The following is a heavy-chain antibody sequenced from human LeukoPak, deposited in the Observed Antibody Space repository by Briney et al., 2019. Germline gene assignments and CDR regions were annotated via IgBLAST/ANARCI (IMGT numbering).Heavy chain of an antibody. CDR1: GFTFSSYA. CDR2: ISGSGGST. V-gene: IGHV3-23*01. CDR3: AKDNPPDYGGDAPLGY. Sequence: GGSLRLSCAASGFTFSSYAMSWVRQTPGKGLEWVSAISGSGGSTYYADSVKGRFTISRDNSKNTLYLQMNSLRAEDTAVYYCAKDNPPDYGGDAPLGYWGQGTLVTVSS. D-gene: IGHD4-23*01. J-gene: IGHJ4*02.